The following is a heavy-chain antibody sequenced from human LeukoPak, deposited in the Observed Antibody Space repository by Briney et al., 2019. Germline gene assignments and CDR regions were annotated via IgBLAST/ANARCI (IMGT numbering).Heavy chain of an antibody. CDR2: IYHSGST. D-gene: IGHD4-17*01. Sequence: PSETLSLTCAVSGGSISSSNWWSWVRQPPGKGLEWIGEIYHSGSTNYNPSLKSRVTISVDKSKNQFSLKLSSVTAADTAVYYCARDRPTVTAGRGALDIWGQGTMVTVSS. CDR3: ARDRPTVTAGRGALDI. V-gene: IGHV4-4*02. CDR1: GGSISSSNW. J-gene: IGHJ3*02.